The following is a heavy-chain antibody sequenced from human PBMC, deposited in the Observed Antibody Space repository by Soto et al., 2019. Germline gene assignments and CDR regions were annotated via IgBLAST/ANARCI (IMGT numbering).Heavy chain of an antibody. Sequence: QVQLVESGGGVVQPGRSLRLSCAASGFTFSSYGMHWVRQAPGKGLEWVAVIWDDGSNKYYADSVKGRFTIYRDNSKNTLYLQMNIVRAEDTAVYYCAREHRNVAGTGVLDYYYCYGMDFWAKGPRSPSP. CDR2: IWDDGSNK. D-gene: IGHD6-19*01. V-gene: IGHV3-33*01. CDR3: AREHRNVAGTGVLDYYYCYGMDF. J-gene: IGHJ6*02. CDR1: GFTFSSYG.